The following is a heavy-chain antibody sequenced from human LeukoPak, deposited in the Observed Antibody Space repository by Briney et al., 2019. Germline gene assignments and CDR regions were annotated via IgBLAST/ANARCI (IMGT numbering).Heavy chain of an antibody. D-gene: IGHD1-26*01. V-gene: IGHV3-30*18. J-gene: IGHJ4*02. CDR3: AKSNSALTPVGATYFDY. CDR1: GFNFSSYA. Sequence: GGSLRLSCAASGFNFSSYAMHWVRRAPGKGREWVAVISSDGSRNYYTDSLRGRFTISRDNSKNTLYLQMNSLRAEDTAVYYCAKSNSALTPVGATYFDYWGQGTLVTVSS. CDR2: ISSDGSRN.